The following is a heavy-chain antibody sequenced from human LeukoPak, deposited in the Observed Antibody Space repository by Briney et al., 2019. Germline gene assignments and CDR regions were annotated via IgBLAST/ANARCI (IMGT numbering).Heavy chain of an antibody. Sequence: SVKVSCKASGGTFSSYAISWVRQAPGQWLEWMGRVMPIYGTANYAQKFQGRVTITADESTSTDYMELSSLRSEDTAVYYCARTGGTVGATYYYYWGQGTLVTVSS. CDR1: GGTFSSYA. CDR3: ARTGGTVGATYYYY. V-gene: IGHV1-69*01. D-gene: IGHD1-26*01. J-gene: IGHJ4*02. CDR2: VMPIYGTA.